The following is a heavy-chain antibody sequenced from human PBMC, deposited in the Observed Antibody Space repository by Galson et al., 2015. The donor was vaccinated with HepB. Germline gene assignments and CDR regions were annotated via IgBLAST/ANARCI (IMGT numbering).Heavy chain of an antibody. CDR3: ARDCSAGSCYSEGAFDI. CDR1: GGTFSRFG. V-gene: IGHV1-69*06. CDR2: IIPISGRA. J-gene: IGHJ3*02. Sequence: KVSCKVSGGTFSRFGISWVRQAPGQGLEWMGEIIPISGRAKYTQKFQGRVTFTADKSTTTVVMELSSLRSDDTAVYHCARDCSAGSCYSEGAFDIWGQGTMVTVSS. D-gene: IGHD2-15*01.